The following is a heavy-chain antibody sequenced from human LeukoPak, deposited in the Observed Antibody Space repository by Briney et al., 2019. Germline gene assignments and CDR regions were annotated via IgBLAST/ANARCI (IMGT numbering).Heavy chain of an antibody. CDR2: TWSDGSDY. J-gene: IGHJ4*02. CDR1: GFTFSSFG. V-gene: IGHV3-33*01. D-gene: IGHD2-15*01. CDR3: ARDRGYCRGGRCYSNYFDL. Sequence: GGSLILSCAASGFTFSSFGMHWVRQAPGKGLEWVALTWSDGSDYFYPDSVKGRFTISRDNSKNTVYLQMNSLRDEDTAVYFCARDRGYCRGGRCYSNYFDLWGQGTLVTVSS.